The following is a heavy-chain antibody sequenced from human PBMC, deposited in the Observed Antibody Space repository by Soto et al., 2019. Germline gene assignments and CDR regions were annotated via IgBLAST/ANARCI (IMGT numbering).Heavy chain of an antibody. CDR2: IYHSGST. Sequence: SETQSLTCAVSSGSIRSSNWWSWVRQPPGKGLEWIGEIYHSGSTNYDPSLKSRVTISVDKSKNQFSLKLSSVTAADTAVYYWARAVGNYYYYMDVWGKGTTVTVSS. D-gene: IGHD7-27*01. J-gene: IGHJ6*03. CDR1: SGSIRSSNW. CDR3: ARAVGNYYYYMDV. V-gene: IGHV4-4*02.